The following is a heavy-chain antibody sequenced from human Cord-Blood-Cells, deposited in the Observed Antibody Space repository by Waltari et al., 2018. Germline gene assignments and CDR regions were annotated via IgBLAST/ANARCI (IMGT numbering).Heavy chain of an antibody. J-gene: IGHJ4*02. CDR1: GFPFRSHR. Sequence: EVQLVESGGGLVQPGGSLSLSCAPSGFPFRSHRMSWVRQAPGKGLEWVANIKQDGSEKYYVDSVKGRFTISRDNAKNSLYLQMNSLRAEDTAVYYCARAPRGYSYGIDYWGQGTLVTVSS. CDR2: IKQDGSEK. D-gene: IGHD5-18*01. V-gene: IGHV3-7*01. CDR3: ARAPRGYSYGIDY.